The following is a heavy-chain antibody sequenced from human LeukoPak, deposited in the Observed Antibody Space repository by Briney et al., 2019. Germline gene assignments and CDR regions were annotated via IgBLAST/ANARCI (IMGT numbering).Heavy chain of an antibody. D-gene: IGHD3-22*01. Sequence: GGSLRLSCAASGFTFSSYAMSWVRQAPGKGLEWVSAISGCGGSTYYADSVKGRFTISRDNSKNTLYLQMNSLRAEDTAVYYCVFQSGYFDFDYWGQGTLVTVSS. V-gene: IGHV3-23*01. CDR2: ISGCGGST. CDR1: GFTFSSYA. CDR3: VFQSGYFDFDY. J-gene: IGHJ4*02.